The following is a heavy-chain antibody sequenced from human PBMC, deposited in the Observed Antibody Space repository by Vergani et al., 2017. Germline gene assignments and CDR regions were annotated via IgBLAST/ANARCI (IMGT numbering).Heavy chain of an antibody. V-gene: IGHV1-8*01. CDR2: MNPNSGNT. Sequence: QVQLVQSGAEVKKPGASVKVSCKASGYTFTSYDINWVRQATGQGLEWMGWMNPNSGNTGYAQKFQGRVTMTEDTSTDTAYMELSSLRSEDTAVYYCATGLSEEVQLERRNYWGQGTLVTVSS. CDR1: GYTFTSYD. D-gene: IGHD1-1*01. J-gene: IGHJ4*02. CDR3: ATGLSEEVQLERRNY.